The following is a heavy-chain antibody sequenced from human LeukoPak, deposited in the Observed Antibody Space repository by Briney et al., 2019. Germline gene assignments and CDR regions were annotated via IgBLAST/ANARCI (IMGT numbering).Heavy chain of an antibody. Sequence: SGPTLVNPTQTLTLSCTFSGFSLSTSEVGVGWIRQPPGKALGWLALIYWNDDKRYSPSLKSGLTITKDTSENQVVLTMTNMDPVDTATYYCARLVDYYDSGGYYADYWGQGTLVTASS. J-gene: IGHJ4*02. V-gene: IGHV2-5*01. D-gene: IGHD3-22*01. CDR2: IYWNDDK. CDR1: GFSLSTSEVG. CDR3: ARLVDYYDSGGYYADY.